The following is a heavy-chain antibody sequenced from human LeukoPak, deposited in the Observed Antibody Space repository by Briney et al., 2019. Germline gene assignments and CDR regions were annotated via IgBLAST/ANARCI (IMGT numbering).Heavy chain of an antibody. CDR3: ASRHCSGGGCNIAGADPFDN. CDR2: ISSSSSYI. D-gene: IGHD2-15*01. CDR1: GFTFSSYS. J-gene: IGHJ4*02. V-gene: IGHV3-21*04. Sequence: GGSLRLSCAASGFTFSSYSMNWVRQAPGKGLEWVSSISSSSSYIYYADSVKGRFTISRDTSKNTLYLQMNSLRAEDTAVYYCASRHCSGGGCNIAGADPFDNWGQGTLVTVSS.